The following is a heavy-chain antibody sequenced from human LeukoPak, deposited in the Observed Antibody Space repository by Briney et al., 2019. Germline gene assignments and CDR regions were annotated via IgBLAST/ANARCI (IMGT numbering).Heavy chain of an antibody. CDR1: GFTFSSYW. J-gene: IGHJ4*02. CDR3: AKDKAGGLFDY. D-gene: IGHD3/OR15-3a*01. Sequence: GGSLRLSCAASGFTFSSYWMSWVRQAPGKGLEWVANIKQDGSEKYYVDSVKGRFTISRDNAKNSLYLQMNSLRAEDTAVYYCAKDKAGGLFDYWGQGTLVTVSS. CDR2: IKQDGSEK. V-gene: IGHV3-7*01.